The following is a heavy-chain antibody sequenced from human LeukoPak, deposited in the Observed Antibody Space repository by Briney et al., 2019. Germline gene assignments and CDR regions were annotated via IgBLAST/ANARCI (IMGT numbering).Heavy chain of an antibody. CDR1: RFTFSTYA. D-gene: IGHD4-17*01. J-gene: IGHJ4*02. CDR2: ISDGGSDT. CDR3: AKALYGDYGRFDY. V-gene: IGHV3-23*01. Sequence: GGSLRLSCAASRFTFSTYAMSWVRQAPGKGLDWVSTISDGGSDTHYADSVKGRFTISRDNSKNTLYLQMNSLRAEDTAVYYCAKALYGDYGRFDYWGQGTLVTVSS.